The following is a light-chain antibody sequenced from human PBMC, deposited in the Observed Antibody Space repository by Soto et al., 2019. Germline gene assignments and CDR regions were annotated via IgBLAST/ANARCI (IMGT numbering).Light chain of an antibody. V-gene: IGKV1-39*01. CDR2: AAS. J-gene: IGKJ5*01. CDR3: QQRYSTPRT. Sequence: IRLTQAPASLSASVGDRVTITCRASQGISSYLGWYHQKPGKAPNLLIYAASSLQSGVPSRFSGSGSGTDFTLTISSLQPEDFATYYCQQRYSTPRTFGQGTRLEVK. CDR1: QGISSY.